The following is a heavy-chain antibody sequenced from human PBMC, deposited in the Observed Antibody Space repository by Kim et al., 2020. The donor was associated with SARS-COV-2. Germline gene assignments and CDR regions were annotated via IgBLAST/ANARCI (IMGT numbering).Heavy chain of an antibody. D-gene: IGHD6-13*01. Sequence: SVKVSCKASGGTFSSYAISWVRQAPGQGLEWMGGIIPIFGTANYAQKFQGRVTITADESTSTAYMELSSLRSEDTAVYYCARAGAAGTHFIWYFDYWGQGTLVTVSS. CDR3: ARAGAAGTHFIWYFDY. V-gene: IGHV1-69*13. J-gene: IGHJ4*02. CDR1: GGTFSSYA. CDR2: IIPIFGTA.